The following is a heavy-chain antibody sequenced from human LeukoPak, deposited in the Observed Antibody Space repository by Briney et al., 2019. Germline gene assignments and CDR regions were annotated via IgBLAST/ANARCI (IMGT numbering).Heavy chain of an antibody. CDR3: ARFIFSNRGYFDY. Sequence: SETLSLTCTVSGGSISSSSYYWGWIRQPPGKGLEWIGSIYYSGSTYYNPSLKSRVTIPVDTSKNQFSLKLSSVTAADTAVYYCARFIFSNRGYFDYWGQGTLVTVSS. D-gene: IGHD4-11*01. V-gene: IGHV4-39*01. CDR1: GGSISSSSYY. CDR2: IYYSGST. J-gene: IGHJ4*02.